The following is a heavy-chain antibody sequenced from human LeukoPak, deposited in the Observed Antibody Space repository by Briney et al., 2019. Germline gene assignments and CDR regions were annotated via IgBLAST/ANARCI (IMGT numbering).Heavy chain of an antibody. CDR1: GFTFSNYW. J-gene: IGHJ4*02. Sequence: PGGSLRLSCAASGFTFSNYWMHWVRQAPGKGLVWVSRVNTDETSTYYADSVKGRFTISRDNSKNTLYLQMNSLRADDTAVYYCAKDSKSDSSSSILDSFDYWGQGTLVTVSS. V-gene: IGHV3-74*01. CDR3: AKDSKSDSSSSILDSFDY. CDR2: VNTDETST. D-gene: IGHD6-6*01.